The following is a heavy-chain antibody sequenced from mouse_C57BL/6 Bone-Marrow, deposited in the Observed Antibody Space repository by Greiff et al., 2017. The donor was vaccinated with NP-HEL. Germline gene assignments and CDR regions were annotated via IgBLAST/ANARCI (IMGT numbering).Heavy chain of an antibody. CDR3: ARGYHDYYAMDY. V-gene: IGHV1-59*01. CDR1: GYTFTSYW. CDR2: IDPSDSYT. J-gene: IGHJ4*01. D-gene: IGHD2-3*01. Sequence: QVQLQQPGAELVRPGTSVKLSCKASGYTFTSYWMHWVKQRPGQGLEWIGVIDPSDSYTNYNQKFKGKATLTVDTSSSTAYMQLSSLTSEDSAVYYCARGYHDYYAMDYWGQGTTVTVSS.